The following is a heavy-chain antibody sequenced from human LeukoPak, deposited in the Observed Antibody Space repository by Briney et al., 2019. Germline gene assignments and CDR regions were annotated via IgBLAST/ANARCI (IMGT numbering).Heavy chain of an antibody. D-gene: IGHD7-27*01. Sequence: GGSLRLSCTASGFTFSSYTMSWVRQAPGKGLKWVSTITSGGPNTYYADSVKGRFTVSRDDSKNTLYLQMYSLRAEDTAVYYCAKDGGLWVSAHWGDSWGRGSLVTVSS. CDR3: AKDGGLWVSAHWGDS. J-gene: IGHJ4*02. V-gene: IGHV3-23*01. CDR1: GFTFSSYT. CDR2: ITSGGPNT.